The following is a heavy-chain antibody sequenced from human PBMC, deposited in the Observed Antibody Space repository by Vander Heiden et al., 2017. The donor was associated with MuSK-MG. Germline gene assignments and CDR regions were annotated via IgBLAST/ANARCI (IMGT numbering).Heavy chain of an antibody. CDR2: ISYDGYEE. CDR3: AREAEAFDY. V-gene: IGHV3-30-3*01. CDR1: RFTFSTYA. D-gene: IGHD6-25*01. Sequence: QVQLVDSGGGVVQPGRSLPLSCTASRFTFSTYAMHLVRQATGKGLEWVAVISYDGYEEYYADSVKGRLTSSRDNSKNTLDLEMSSLRVEDTAVYYCAREAEAFDYWGQGTLVTVSS. J-gene: IGHJ4*02.